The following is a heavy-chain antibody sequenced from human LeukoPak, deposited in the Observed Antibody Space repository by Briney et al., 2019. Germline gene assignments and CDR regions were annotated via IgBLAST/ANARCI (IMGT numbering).Heavy chain of an antibody. CDR1: GGTFSSYA. CDR3: ARVPLSTSCWDY. Sequence: ASVKVSCKASGGTFSSYAISWVRQAPGQGLEWMGGIIPISGTANYAQKFQGRVTITADESTSTAYMELRSLRSDDTAVYYCARVPLSTSCWDYWGQGTLVTVSS. CDR2: IIPISGTA. V-gene: IGHV1-69*01. D-gene: IGHD2-2*01. J-gene: IGHJ4*02.